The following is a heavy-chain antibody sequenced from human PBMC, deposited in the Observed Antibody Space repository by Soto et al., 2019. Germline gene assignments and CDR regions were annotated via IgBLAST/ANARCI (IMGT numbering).Heavy chain of an antibody. J-gene: IGHJ4*02. V-gene: IGHV3-30-3*01. D-gene: IGHD3-3*01. CDR1: GFTFNSYA. CDR3: TRDFWRFTDFDY. CDR2: VSYAGNNK. Sequence: QVQLVESGGGVVQPGRSLRLSCAVSGFTFNSYAMHWVRQAPGKGLEWGAVVSYAGNNKYYADSVKGRFTISRDNSKNALYLQVTSLRAEDKAVYFCTRDFWRFTDFDYWGQGTMVTVSS.